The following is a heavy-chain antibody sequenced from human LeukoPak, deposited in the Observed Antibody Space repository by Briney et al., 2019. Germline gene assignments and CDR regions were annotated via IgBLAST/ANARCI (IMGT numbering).Heavy chain of an antibody. CDR2: INPNSGGT. V-gene: IGHV1-2*02. D-gene: IGHD1-26*01. CDR3: ARGTRGSYSSIHD. J-gene: IGHJ4*02. CDR1: GYTFSDYY. Sequence: GASVKVSCKASGYTFSDYYIHWVRQAPGQGLEWVGWINPNSGGTDSAQKLQGRVTMTRDPSISATYMELRTLTSDDTAVYYCARGTRGSYSSIHDWGQGTLVTVSS.